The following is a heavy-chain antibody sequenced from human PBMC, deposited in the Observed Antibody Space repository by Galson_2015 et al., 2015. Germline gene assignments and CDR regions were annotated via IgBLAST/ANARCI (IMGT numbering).Heavy chain of an antibody. CDR2: ISTTGGTT. CDR3: AQGAGSRWFDP. Sequence: SLRLSCAASGFTFSSYAMSWVRQAPGKGLEWVSSISTTGGTTYYADSVKGRFTISRDNSKNTLYLQMNSLRAGDTAVYYCAQGAGSRWFDPWGQGTLVIVSS. J-gene: IGHJ5*02. D-gene: IGHD3-10*01. CDR1: GFTFSSYA. V-gene: IGHV3-23*01.